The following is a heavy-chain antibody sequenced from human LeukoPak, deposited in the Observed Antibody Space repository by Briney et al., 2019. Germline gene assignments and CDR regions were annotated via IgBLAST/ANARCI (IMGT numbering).Heavy chain of an antibody. CDR1: GGSISSGSYY. J-gene: IGHJ5*02. V-gene: IGHV4-39*01. CDR2: IYYSGST. CDR3: ARHWQWLVTTVENWFDP. Sequence: SETLSLTCTVSGGSISSGSYYWGWIRQPPGKGLEWIGSIYYSGSTYYNPSLKSRVTISVDTSKNQLSLKLSSVTAADTAVYYCARHWQWLVTTVENWFDPWGQGTLVTVSS. D-gene: IGHD6-19*01.